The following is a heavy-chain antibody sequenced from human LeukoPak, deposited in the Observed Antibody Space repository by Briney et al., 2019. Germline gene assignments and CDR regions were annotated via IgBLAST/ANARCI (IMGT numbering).Heavy chain of an antibody. CDR2: IWYDGSHK. Sequence: PGRSLRLSCAASGFTFSSYGMHWVPQAPGKGLEWVAVIWYDGSHKYYADSVKGRFTISRDNSKHTLHSQKKRLKRQETAVYYGECDVLLWFGELSGGSDYWGQGTLVTVSS. J-gene: IGHJ4*02. D-gene: IGHD3-10*01. CDR1: GFTFSSYG. V-gene: IGHV3-33*01. CDR3: ECDVLLWFGELSGGSDY.